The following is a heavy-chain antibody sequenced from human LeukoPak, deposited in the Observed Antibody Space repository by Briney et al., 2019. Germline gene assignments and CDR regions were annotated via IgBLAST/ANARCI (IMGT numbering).Heavy chain of an antibody. CDR1: GFSLSTSGVG. V-gene: IGHV2-5*01. CDR3: AHKRHDFWSGYQPYYFDY. D-gene: IGHD3-3*01. CDR2: IYWNDDK. J-gene: IGHJ4*02. Sequence: SGPTLVSPTQTLTLTCTFSGFSLSTSGVGVGWIRQPPGKALEWLALIYWNDDKRYSPSLKSRLTITKDTSKNQVVLTMTNMDPVDTATYNCAHKRHDFWSGYQPYYFDYWGQGTLVTVSS.